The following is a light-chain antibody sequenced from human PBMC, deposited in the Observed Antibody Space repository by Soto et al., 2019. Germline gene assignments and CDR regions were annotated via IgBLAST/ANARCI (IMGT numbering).Light chain of an antibody. Sequence: ETVLTQSPATLSLSPGDRATLSCRASQSITTYLAWYQQKTGQAPKLLFYDASNRATGIPARFSASGSGTDFTLTISSLEPEDSAVYYCQQRSSWWTFGQGTKVE. CDR3: QQRSSWWT. CDR2: DAS. CDR1: QSITTY. J-gene: IGKJ1*01. V-gene: IGKV3-11*01.